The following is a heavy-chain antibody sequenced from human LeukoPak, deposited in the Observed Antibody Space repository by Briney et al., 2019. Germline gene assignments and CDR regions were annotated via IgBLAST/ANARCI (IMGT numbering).Heavy chain of an antibody. D-gene: IGHD3-10*01. CDR2: ISGSGGST. J-gene: IGHJ4*02. Sequence: GGSLRLSCAASGFTFSSYAMSWVRQAPGKGLEWVSAISGSGGSTYYADSVKGRFTISRDNSKNTLYLQMNSLRAEDTAVYYCARIGANYYGSGSYLDYWGQGTLVTVSS. CDR1: GFTFSSYA. V-gene: IGHV3-23*01. CDR3: ARIGANYYGSGSYLDY.